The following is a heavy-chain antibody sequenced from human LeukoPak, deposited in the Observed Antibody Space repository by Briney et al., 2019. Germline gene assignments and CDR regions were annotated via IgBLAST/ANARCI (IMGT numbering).Heavy chain of an antibody. J-gene: IGHJ6*03. D-gene: IGHD5-12*01. CDR3: ARAYSGYDFNYYYYMDV. V-gene: IGHV4-4*07. Sequence: SETLSLTCTVSGGSISSYYWSWIRQPAGKGLEWIGRIYTSGSTNYNPSLKSRVTMSVDTSKNQFSLKLSSVTAADTAVYYCARAYSGYDFNYYYYMDVWGKGTTVTISS. CDR1: GGSISSYY. CDR2: IYTSGST.